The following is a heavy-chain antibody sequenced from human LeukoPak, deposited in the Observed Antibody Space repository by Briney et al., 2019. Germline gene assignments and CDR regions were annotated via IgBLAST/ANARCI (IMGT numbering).Heavy chain of an antibody. V-gene: IGHV3-53*01. J-gene: IGHJ4*02. CDR2: IYSGGST. CDR3: ARLDVPLYYFDY. CDR1: GFTFVHFA. D-gene: IGHD5-24*01. Sequence: GGSLRLSCAASGFTFVHFAMSWVRQAPGKGLEWVSVIYSGGSTYYADSVKGRFTISRDNSKNTLYLQMNSLRAEDTAVYYCARLDVPLYYFDYWGQGTLVTVSS.